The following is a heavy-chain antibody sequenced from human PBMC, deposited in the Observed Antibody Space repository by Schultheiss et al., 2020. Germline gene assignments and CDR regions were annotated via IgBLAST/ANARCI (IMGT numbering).Heavy chain of an antibody. CDR1: GFTFSSYA. D-gene: IGHD2-21*02. J-gene: IGHJ4*02. Sequence: GESLKISCAASGFTFSSYAMHWVRQAPGKGLEWVAVISYDGSNKYYADSVKGRFTISRDNSKNTLYLQMNSLRAEDTAVYYCAKGRLCASHCSAFDNWGQGTLVTGSS. CDR2: ISYDGSNK. CDR3: AKGRLCASHCSAFDN. V-gene: IGHV3-30*04.